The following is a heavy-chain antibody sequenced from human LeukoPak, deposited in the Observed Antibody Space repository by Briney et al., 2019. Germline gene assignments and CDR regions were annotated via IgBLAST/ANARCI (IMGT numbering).Heavy chain of an antibody. J-gene: IGHJ3*02. CDR1: GFTFSSYG. CDR2: ISSGSSYI. Sequence: GGSLRLSCAASGFTFSSYGMNWVRQAPGKGLEWVSSISSGSSYIYYADSVRGRFTISRDNAKNSLYLQMNSLRAEDTAVYYCARATNWGYAFDIWGQGTVVTVSS. V-gene: IGHV3-21*01. CDR3: ARATNWGYAFDI. D-gene: IGHD7-27*01.